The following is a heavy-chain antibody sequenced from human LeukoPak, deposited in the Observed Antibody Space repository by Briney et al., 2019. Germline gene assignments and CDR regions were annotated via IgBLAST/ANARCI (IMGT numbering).Heavy chain of an antibody. CDR1: GFTFSNAW. CDR2: IKSKTDGGTT. Sequence: GGSLRLSCAASGFTFSNAWMSWVRQAPGKGLEWVGRIKSKTDGGTTDYAAPVKGRFTISRDDSKNTLYLQMNSLKTEDTAVYYCTTDHYYGSGSYKYWGQGTLVTVSS. V-gene: IGHV3-15*01. CDR3: TTDHYYGSGSYKY. J-gene: IGHJ4*02. D-gene: IGHD3-10*01.